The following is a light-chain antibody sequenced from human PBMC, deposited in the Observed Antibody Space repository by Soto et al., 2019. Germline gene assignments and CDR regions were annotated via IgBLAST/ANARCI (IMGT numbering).Light chain of an antibody. J-gene: IGLJ1*01. V-gene: IGLV2-8*01. CDR2: EVN. CDR3: SSYAGSNNFGV. CDR1: SSDVGGYNY. Sequence: QSVLTQPPSASGSPGQSVTISCTGTSSDVGGYNYVSWYQQHPGKAPKLMIYEVNKRPSGVPDRFSGSKSGNTASLTVSGLQAGDEVYYYCSSYAGSNNFGVFGTGTKVTVL.